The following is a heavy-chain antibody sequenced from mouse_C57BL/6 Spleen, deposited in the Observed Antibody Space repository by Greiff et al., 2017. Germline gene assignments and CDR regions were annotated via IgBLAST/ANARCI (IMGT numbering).Heavy chain of an antibody. Sequence: VKLMESGAELVKPGASVKISCKASGYAFSSYWMNWVKQRPGKGLEWIGQIYPGDGDTNYNGKFKGKATLTADKSSSTAYMQLSSLTSEDSAVYFCARGDYYSNYFDYWGQGTTLTVSS. CDR1: GYAFSSYW. CDR3: ARGDYYSNYFDY. V-gene: IGHV1-80*01. D-gene: IGHD2-5*01. J-gene: IGHJ2*01. CDR2: IYPGDGDT.